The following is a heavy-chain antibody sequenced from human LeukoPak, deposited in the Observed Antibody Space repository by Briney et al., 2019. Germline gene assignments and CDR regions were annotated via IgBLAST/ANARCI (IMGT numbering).Heavy chain of an antibody. D-gene: IGHD6-6*01. CDR2: ISISSSCI. Sequence: PGGSLRLSCAASGFTFSTYSMNWVRQAPGKGLEWVSSISISSSCIYYADSVKGRFTVSRDNAKNSLFLQMNSLRAEDTAVYYCARDLEGTAAHYYYYMDVWGKGTTVTVSS. V-gene: IGHV3-21*01. J-gene: IGHJ6*03. CDR3: ARDLEGTAAHYYYYMDV. CDR1: GFTFSTYS.